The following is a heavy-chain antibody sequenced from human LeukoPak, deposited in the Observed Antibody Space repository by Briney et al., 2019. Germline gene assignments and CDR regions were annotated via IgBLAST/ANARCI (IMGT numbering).Heavy chain of an antibody. CDR3: AREPQSYRWPMDV. CDR2: INPNSGGT. CDR1: GYTFTDYY. J-gene: IGHJ6*02. V-gene: IGHV1-2*02. Sequence: VASVKVSCKASGYTFTDYYIHWVRQAPGQGLEWMGWINPNSGGTNYARNLQDRVTMTRDTSSSTAYMDLSGLRSDDTGVYYCAREPQSYRWPMDVWGQGTTVTVSS. D-gene: IGHD5-12*01.